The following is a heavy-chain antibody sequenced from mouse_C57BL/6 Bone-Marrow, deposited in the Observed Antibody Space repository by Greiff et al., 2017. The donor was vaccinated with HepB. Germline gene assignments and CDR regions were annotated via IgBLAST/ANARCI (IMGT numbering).Heavy chain of an antibody. CDR1: GYSITSGYY. J-gene: IGHJ3*01. V-gene: IGHV3-6*01. CDR3: ATDHYDYPAWFAY. Sequence: EVQLQESGPGLVKPSQSLSLTCSVTGYSITSGYYWNWIRQFPGNKLEWMGYISYDGSNNYNPSLKNRISFTRDTSKNQFFLKLNSVTTEDTATYYCATDHYDYPAWFAYWGQGTLVTVSA. CDR2: ISYDGSN. D-gene: IGHD2-4*01.